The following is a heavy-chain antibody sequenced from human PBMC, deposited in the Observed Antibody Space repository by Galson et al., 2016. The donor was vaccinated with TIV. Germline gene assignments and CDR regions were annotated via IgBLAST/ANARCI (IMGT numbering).Heavy chain of an antibody. CDR2: ISSDGNKK. CDR1: GFVISPYG. J-gene: IGHJ4*02. Sequence: SLRLSCAASGFVISPYGLHWVRQAPGKGLEWVAAISSDGNKKEYIDSVKGRFAISRDNSKNTLYLQLSSLRPEDTAVYFRASETTYCDIRDYPPLGFWGQGTLVTVSS. V-gene: IGHV3-30*03. CDR3: ASETTYCDIRDYPPLGF. D-gene: IGHD3-22*01.